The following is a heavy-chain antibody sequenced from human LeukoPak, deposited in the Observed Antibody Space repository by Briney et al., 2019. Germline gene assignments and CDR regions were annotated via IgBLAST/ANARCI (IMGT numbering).Heavy chain of an antibody. Sequence: GGSLRLSCAASGFTFSSYAMHWVRQAPGKGLEWVAVISYDGSNKYYADSVKGRFTISRDNSKNTLYLQMNSLRAEDTAVYYCASLYYDMLTGPLSFQYMDVWGKGTTVTISS. CDR3: ASLYYDMLTGPLSFQYMDV. CDR1: GFTFSSYA. D-gene: IGHD3-9*01. CDR2: ISYDGSNK. J-gene: IGHJ6*03. V-gene: IGHV3-30*14.